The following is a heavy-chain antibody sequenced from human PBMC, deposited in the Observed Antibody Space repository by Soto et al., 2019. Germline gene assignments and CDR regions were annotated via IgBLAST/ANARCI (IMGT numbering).Heavy chain of an antibody. CDR3: ARVPIRDFWSGYSHPPYYFDY. CDR2: IYYSGST. J-gene: IGHJ4*02. CDR1: GGSISSGDYY. Sequence: SETLSLTCTVSGGSISSGDYYWSWIRQPPGKGLEWIGYIYYSGSTYYNPSLKSRVTISVDTSKNQFSLKLSSVTAADTAVYYCARVPIRDFWSGYSHPPYYFDYWGQGTLVTVSS. V-gene: IGHV4-30-4*01. D-gene: IGHD3-3*01.